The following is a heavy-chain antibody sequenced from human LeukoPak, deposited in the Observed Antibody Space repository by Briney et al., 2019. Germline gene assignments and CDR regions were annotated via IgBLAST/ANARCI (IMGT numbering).Heavy chain of an antibody. D-gene: IGHD5-18*01. J-gene: IGHJ4*02. V-gene: IGHV3-48*01. CDR2: ISSSSSTI. CDR1: GFTFSSYS. CDR3: ARDRECSYGRKDY. Sequence: GGSLRLSCAASGFTFSSYSMNWVRQAPGKGLEWVSYISSSSSTIYYADSVKGRFTISRDNAKNSLYLQMNSLRAEDTAVYYCARDRECSYGRKDYWGQGTLVTVSS.